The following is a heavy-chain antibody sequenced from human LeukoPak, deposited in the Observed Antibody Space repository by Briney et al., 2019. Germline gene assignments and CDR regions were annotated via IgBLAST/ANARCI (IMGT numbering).Heavy chain of an antibody. V-gene: IGHV4-34*01. D-gene: IGHD3-10*01. CDR3: ARGQGPYYYGSGSLLGESPMYYFDY. J-gene: IGHJ4*02. CDR2: VNHSGST. Sequence: KSSETLSLTCAIYGGSFSGYYWSWIRQPPGKGLEWIGEVNHSGSTNYNPSLKSRVTTSVDTSKNQFSLKLSSVTAADTAVYYCARGQGPYYYGSGSLLGESPMYYFDYWGQGTLVTVSS. CDR1: GGSFSGYY.